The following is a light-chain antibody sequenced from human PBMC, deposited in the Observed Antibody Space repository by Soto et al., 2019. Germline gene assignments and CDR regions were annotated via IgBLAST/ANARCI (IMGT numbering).Light chain of an antibody. V-gene: IGKV1-17*01. J-gene: IGKJ1*01. CDR2: AAA. CDR3: LQHNSYPWT. Sequence: DIQMTQSPSSRCASVGDRVTITCRASQGIGNDLGWYQQKPGKAPNRLIYAAATLQSGVPSRFSGSGSGTEFTLTISSLQPEDFATYYCLQHNSYPWTFGQGTKVDIK. CDR1: QGIGND.